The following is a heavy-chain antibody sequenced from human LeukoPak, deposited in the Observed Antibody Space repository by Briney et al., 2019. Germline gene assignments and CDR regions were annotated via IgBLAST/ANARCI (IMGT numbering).Heavy chain of an antibody. CDR2: MSHSGYP. CDR3: ARPRLLYGSGPILV. J-gene: IGHJ4*02. CDR1: GGSFSGYS. V-gene: IGHV4-34*01. D-gene: IGHD3-10*01. Sequence: PSETLSLTCAVHGGSFSGYSWTWIRQPPGKGLEWIGEMSHSGYPNYNPSLKSRVAISIDTSKNQFSLNLTSVTAADTAVYYCARPRLLYGSGPILVWGQGNLVTVSS.